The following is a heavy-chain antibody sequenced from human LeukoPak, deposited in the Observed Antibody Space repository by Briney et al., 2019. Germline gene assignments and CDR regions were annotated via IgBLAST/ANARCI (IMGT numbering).Heavy chain of an antibody. Sequence: GGSLRLSCAASGFTFSSYWMSWVRQAPGKGLEWVANIKQDGSEKYYVDSVKGRFTISRDNAKNSLYLQMNSLRAEDTAVYYCARARSRDEQQLDQDAFDIWGQGTMVTVSS. V-gene: IGHV3-7*01. D-gene: IGHD6-13*01. CDR1: GFTFSSYW. CDR2: IKQDGSEK. J-gene: IGHJ3*02. CDR3: ARARSRDEQQLDQDAFDI.